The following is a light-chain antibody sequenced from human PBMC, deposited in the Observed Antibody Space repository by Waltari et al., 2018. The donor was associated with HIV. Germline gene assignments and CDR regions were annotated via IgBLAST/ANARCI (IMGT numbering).Light chain of an antibody. Sequence: SYELTQPLSVSVALGQTARITCGGYNIGSDFVHWYQQKPGQAPVRVIYRDTSRPSGIPERFSGSNSGNTASLTISRAQAGDEADYYCQVWDSSTADVVFGGGTKLTVL. CDR1: NIGSDF. CDR2: RDT. CDR3: QVWDSSTADVV. V-gene: IGLV3-9*01. J-gene: IGLJ2*01.